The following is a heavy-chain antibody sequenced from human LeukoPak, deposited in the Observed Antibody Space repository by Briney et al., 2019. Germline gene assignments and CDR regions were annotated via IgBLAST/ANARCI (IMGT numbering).Heavy chain of an antibody. CDR2: IIPISGTA. D-gene: IGHD5-18*01. V-gene: IGHV1-69*01. J-gene: IGHJ4*02. CDR1: GGTFSSYA. Sequence: SVKVSCKASGGTFSSYAISWVRQAPGQGLEWMGGIIPISGTANYAQKFQGRVTITADESTSTAYMELSSLRSEDTAVYYCARVEDGYSYGATFDYWGQGTLVTVSS. CDR3: ARVEDGYSYGATFDY.